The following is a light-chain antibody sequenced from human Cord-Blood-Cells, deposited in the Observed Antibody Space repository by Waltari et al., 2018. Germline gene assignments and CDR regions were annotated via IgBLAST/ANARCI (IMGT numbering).Light chain of an antibody. CDR3: GTWDSSLSAV. CDR2: DNK. V-gene: IGLV1-51*01. J-gene: IGLJ7*01. CDR1: SSNIGNNY. Sequence: QSVLTQPPSVSAAPGQKVTISCSGSSSNIGNNYVSWYQQLPGTAPKLLIYDNKKRPAGIPDRFAGYQSGTSATLGITGLQTGDEADYYCGTWDSSLSAVFGGGTQLTVL.